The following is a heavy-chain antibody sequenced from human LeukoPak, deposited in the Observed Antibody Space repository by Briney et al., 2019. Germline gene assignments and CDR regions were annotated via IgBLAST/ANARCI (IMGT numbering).Heavy chain of an antibody. J-gene: IGHJ3*02. CDR2: IYSDGTT. D-gene: IGHD2-15*01. CDR1: GASTTSYY. V-gene: IGHV4-59*01. CDR3: ARDVAEGFDI. Sequence: SETLSLTCSVSGASTTSYYWNWIRQAPGKGLEWIGYIYSDGTTSYSPSLRSRVTISIDTSRNQFSLKLSSVTAADTAVYYCARDVAEGFDIWGQGTMVTVSS.